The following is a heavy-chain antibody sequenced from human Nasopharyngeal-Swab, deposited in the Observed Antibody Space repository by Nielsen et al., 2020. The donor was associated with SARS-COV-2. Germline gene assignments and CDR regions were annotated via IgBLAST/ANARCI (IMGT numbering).Heavy chain of an antibody. CDR2: IYYSGST. V-gene: IGHV4-39*01. CDR1: GGSISSSSYY. CDR3: ARTYYDILTGYLKFDP. D-gene: IGHD3-9*01. Sequence: SETLSLTCTVSGGSISSSSYYWGWIRQPPGKGLEWIGSIYYSGSTYYNPSLKSRVTISVDTSKNHFSLKLSSVTAADTAVYYCARTYYDILTGYLKFDPWGQGTLVTVSS. J-gene: IGHJ5*02.